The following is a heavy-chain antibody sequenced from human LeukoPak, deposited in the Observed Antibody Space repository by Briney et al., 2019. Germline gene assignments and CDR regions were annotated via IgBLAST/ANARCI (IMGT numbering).Heavy chain of an antibody. D-gene: IGHD6-13*01. V-gene: IGHV6-1*01. CDR1: GDSVSSNSAA. CDR2: TYYRSKWYN. J-gene: IGHJ4*02. CDR3: AREDFRAAAGSNDY. Sequence: SQTLSLTCAISGDSVSSNSAAWNWIRQSPSRGLEWLGRTYYRSKWYNDYAVSVKSRITINPDTSENQFSPQLNSVAPEDTAVYYCAREDFRAAAGSNDYWGQGTLVTVSS.